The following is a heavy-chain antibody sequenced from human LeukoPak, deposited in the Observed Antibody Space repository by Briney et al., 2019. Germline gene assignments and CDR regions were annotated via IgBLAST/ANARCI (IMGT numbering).Heavy chain of an antibody. V-gene: IGHV3-30-3*01. D-gene: IGHD6-13*01. CDR3: ARVPVWYSSSWYGDY. J-gene: IGHJ4*02. CDR1: GLTFSSYA. CDR2: ISYDGSNK. Sequence: GRSLRLSCAASGLTFSSYAMHWIRQAPGKGLEWVAIISYDGSNKYYADSVKGRFTISRDNSKNTLYLQVNSPRAEDTAVYYCARVPVWYSSSWYGDYWGQGTLVTVSS.